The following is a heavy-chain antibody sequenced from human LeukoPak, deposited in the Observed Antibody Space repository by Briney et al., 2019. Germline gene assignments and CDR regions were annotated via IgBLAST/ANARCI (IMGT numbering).Heavy chain of an antibody. CDR2: IYYSGST. CDR1: GGSISSSSYY. D-gene: IGHD6-13*01. CDR3: ARANSSSWYFFQFDY. V-gene: IGHV4-39*07. Sequence: PSETLSLTCTVSGGSISSSSYYWGWIRQPPGKGLEWIGSIYYSGSTYYNPSLKSRVTISVDTSKNQFSLKLSSVTAADTAVYYCARANSSSWYFFQFDYWGQGTLVTVSS. J-gene: IGHJ4*02.